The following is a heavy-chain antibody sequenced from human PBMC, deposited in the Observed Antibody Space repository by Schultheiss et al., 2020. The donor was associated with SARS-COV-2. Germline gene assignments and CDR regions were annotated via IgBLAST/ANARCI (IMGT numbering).Heavy chain of an antibody. D-gene: IGHD3-3*01. CDR3: ARESQSGYDFWSGYSVSFWLDV. CDR2: ISYDGSNK. CDR1: GFTFSSYA. J-gene: IGHJ6*02. V-gene: IGHV3-30-3*01. Sequence: GGSLRLSCAASGFTFSSYAMHWVRQAPGKGLEWVAVISYDGSNKYYADSVKGRFTISRDNSKNTLYLQMNSLRAEDTAVYYCARESQSGYDFWSGYSVSFWLDVWGQGTTVTVSS.